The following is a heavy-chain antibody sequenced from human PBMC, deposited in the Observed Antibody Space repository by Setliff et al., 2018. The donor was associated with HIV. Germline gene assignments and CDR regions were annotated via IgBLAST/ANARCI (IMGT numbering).Heavy chain of an antibody. Sequence: SETLSLTCTVSGGSISSGSHYWSWVRQSAGKGLEWIGRIYSSGSTNYNPSLNSRVSISVDTSKNQFSLKLNSVTAADTAVYFCARDKGGTYDGMYYYYYMDVWGKGTTVTVSS. V-gene: IGHV4-61*02. CDR3: ARDKGGTYDGMYYYYYMDV. CDR2: IYSSGST. D-gene: IGHD1-26*01. J-gene: IGHJ6*03. CDR1: GGSISSGSHY.